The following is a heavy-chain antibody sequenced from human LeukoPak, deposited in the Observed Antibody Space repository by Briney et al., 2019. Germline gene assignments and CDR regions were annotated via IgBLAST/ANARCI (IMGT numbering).Heavy chain of an antibody. V-gene: IGHV3-33*01. CDR3: ARDKFGY. J-gene: IGHJ4*02. CDR2: IWYDGSNK. CDR1: GFTFSSYG. Sequence: PGGSLRLSCAASGFTFSSYGMHWVRPAPGKGLEWVAVIWYDGSNKYYADSAKGRFTISRDNSKNTLYLQMNSLRAEDTAVYYCARDKFGYWGQGTLVTVSS.